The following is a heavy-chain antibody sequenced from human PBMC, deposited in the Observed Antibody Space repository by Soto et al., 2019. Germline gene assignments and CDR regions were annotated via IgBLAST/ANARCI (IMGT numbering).Heavy chain of an antibody. V-gene: IGHV3-9*01. D-gene: IGHD4-17*01. CDR2: ISWDSSII. CDR1: GFTFDDYG. CDR3: AKAVTVSQKRWANYFDS. J-gene: IGHJ4*02. Sequence: VQLVESGGGLVQPGRSLRLSCAASGFTFDDYGMHWVQLVPGKGLEWVSAISWDSSIIDYVDSVKGRFTISRDNARSSLYLQMNSLSPEDTALYYCAKAVTVSQKRWANYFDSWGQGTPVTVSS.